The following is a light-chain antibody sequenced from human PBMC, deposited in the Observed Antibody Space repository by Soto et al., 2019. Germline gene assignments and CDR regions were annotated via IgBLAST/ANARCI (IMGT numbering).Light chain of an antibody. CDR2: WAS. CDR3: QQYYSTPLT. Sequence: DIVMPQSPDSLDVSLGARATINCRSSQSVLYWSNNLHYLAWYQQKPGQPPKLLIDWASTREAGFPERFSGSGSGTEFSLTISSRQAEDVAVYYCQQYYSTPLTFGGGTKGDIK. J-gene: IGKJ4*01. CDR1: QSVLYWSNNLHY. V-gene: IGKV4-1*01.